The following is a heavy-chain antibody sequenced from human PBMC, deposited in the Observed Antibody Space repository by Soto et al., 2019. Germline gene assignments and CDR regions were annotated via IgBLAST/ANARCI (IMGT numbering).Heavy chain of an antibody. V-gene: IGHV3-7*01. CDR3: AKGRYYYDSSGLDY. J-gene: IGHJ4*02. Sequence: GGSLRLSCVASGFRFSSYWMTWVRQAPGKGLEWVAIINQDTSYRYYVDSVEGRFTISRDNAKSSVYLQMNSLRAEDTALYYCAKGRYYYDSSGLDYWGQGTLVTVSS. CDR1: GFRFSSYW. CDR2: INQDTSYR. D-gene: IGHD3-22*01.